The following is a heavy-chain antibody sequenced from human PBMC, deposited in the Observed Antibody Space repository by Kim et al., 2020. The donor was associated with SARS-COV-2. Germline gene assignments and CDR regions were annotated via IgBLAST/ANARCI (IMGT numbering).Heavy chain of an antibody. D-gene: IGHD4-17*01. CDR1: GFIFNDYV. Sequence: GGSLRLSCVASGFIFNDYVMGWVRQAPGKGLEWVSSISRSGDSTYYADSVRGRFTISRDSSKNTLYLQMNNLRAGDTAVYYCSKDDGGTDLASVYNWGQG. CDR3: SKDDGGTDLASVYN. CDR2: ISRSGDST. V-gene: IGHV3-23*01. J-gene: IGHJ1*01.